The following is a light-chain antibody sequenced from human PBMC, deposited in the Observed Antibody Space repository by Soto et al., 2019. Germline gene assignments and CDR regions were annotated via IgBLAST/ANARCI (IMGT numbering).Light chain of an antibody. V-gene: IGKV1-33*01. CDR3: QQYDDLIT. J-gene: IGKJ5*01. CDR1: QDIRYY. CDR2: DAS. Sequence: DLQMTQSPSSLSASVGDRVTITCQASQDIRYYLNWYQQKPGKAPKLLIYDASNLETGVPSRFSGSGSGTDFTFTISSLQPEDFATYYCQQYDDLITFGQGTRLEMK.